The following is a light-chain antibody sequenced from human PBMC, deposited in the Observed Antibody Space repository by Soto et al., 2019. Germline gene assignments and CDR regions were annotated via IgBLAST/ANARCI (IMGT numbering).Light chain of an antibody. CDR2: GAS. CDR3: QQSNNWPYT. CDR1: QSVSHN. Sequence: EIVMTQSPATLSVSPGERATLSCRASQSVSHNLAWYQQKPGQAPRLLFYGASFRATGVQARFSGSGSGTDFTLTISSLQSEDFAIYYCQQSNNWPYTFGQGTKLEIK. V-gene: IGKV3-15*01. J-gene: IGKJ2*01.